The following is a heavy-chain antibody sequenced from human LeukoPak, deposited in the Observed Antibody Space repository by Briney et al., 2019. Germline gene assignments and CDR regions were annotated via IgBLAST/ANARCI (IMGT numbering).Heavy chain of an antibody. CDR3: AKHTAGVVTALDY. V-gene: IGHV4-34*01. Sequence: SETLSLTCAVYGGSFSGYYWSWIRQPPGKRLEWIGEINHSGTTYYNPSLKSRVTISVDTSKNQFSLKVRSVTAADTAVYYCAKHTAGVVTALDYWGQGTLGTGPS. CDR2: INHSGTT. J-gene: IGHJ4*02. D-gene: IGHD2-21*02. CDR1: GGSFSGYY.